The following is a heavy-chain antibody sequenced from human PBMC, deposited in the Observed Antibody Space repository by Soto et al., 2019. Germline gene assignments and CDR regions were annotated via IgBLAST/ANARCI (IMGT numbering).Heavy chain of an antibody. J-gene: IGHJ6*02. CDR2: VHHTGTS. D-gene: IGHD6-13*01. V-gene: IGHV4-34*02. CDR3: ARRKDSSRYFYGIDV. CDR1: GESFNDYF. Sequence: QVALQQWGAGLLKPSQTLSLTCAVYGESFNDYFWTWIRQSPGGGLEWLAEVHHTGTSYYNPSLQSRLAVSSDTSRNQFSLNLTSLTAADTATYYCARRKDSSRYFYGIDVWGQWTTVVVSS.